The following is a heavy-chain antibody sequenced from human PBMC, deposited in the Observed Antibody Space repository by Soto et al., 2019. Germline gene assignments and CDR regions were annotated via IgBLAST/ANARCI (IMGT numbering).Heavy chain of an antibody. CDR3: AKGADWLDP. V-gene: IGHV3-NL1*01. CDR2: IYSGGST. CDR1: EVTFSSYA. Sequence: PGGSLIHSCSASEVTFSSYAMHWVRQAPGKGLEWVSVIYSGGSTYYADSVKGRFTISRDNSKNTLYLQTNSLRAEDAAVYYCAKGADWLDPWGQGTTV. J-gene: IGHJ5*02.